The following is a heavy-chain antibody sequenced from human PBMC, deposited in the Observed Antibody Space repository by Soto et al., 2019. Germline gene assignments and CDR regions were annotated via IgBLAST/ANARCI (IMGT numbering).Heavy chain of an antibody. J-gene: IGHJ4*02. D-gene: IGHD2-21*02. CDR3: AKDGAYCGGDCYAFDY. V-gene: IGHV3-23*01. CDR1: GFTFSSYA. Sequence: EVQLLESGGGLVQPGGSLRLSCAASGFTFSSYAMSWVRQAPGKGLEWVSAISGSGGSTYYADSLKGRFTISRDNSKNTLYLQMNSLRAEDTAVYYCAKDGAYCGGDCYAFDYWGQGTLVTVSS. CDR2: ISGSGGST.